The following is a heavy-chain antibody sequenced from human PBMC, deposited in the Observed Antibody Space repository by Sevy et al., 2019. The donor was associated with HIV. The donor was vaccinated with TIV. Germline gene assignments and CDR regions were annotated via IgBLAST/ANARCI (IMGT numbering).Heavy chain of an antibody. V-gene: IGHV3-48*04. CDR3: ASDVYYSDGSGYDFEH. CDR1: GFTFSVYS. CDR2: IGSSGSTI. Sequence: GGSLRLSCAASGFTFSVYSMNWVRQAPGKGLEWFSYIGSSGSTIAYADSVKGRFTSSRDNAWSYLFLQMNILRPEDTAVYYCASDVYYSDGSGYDFEHWGHGTLVTVSS. D-gene: IGHD3-22*01. J-gene: IGHJ4*01.